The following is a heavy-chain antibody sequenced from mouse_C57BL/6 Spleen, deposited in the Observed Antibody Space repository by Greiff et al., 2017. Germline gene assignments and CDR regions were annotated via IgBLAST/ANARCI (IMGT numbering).Heavy chain of an antibody. D-gene: IGHD4-1*01. CDR2: INPNSGST. Sequence: QVQLKQPGAELVKPGASVKLSCTASGYTFTGYWMHWVKQRPGQGLEWIGMINPNSGSTNYNAKFKSKATLTVDTSSSTAYMQLSSLTSEDAAVYCFASGNWDVYDWGQGTTLTVSS. V-gene: IGHV1-64*01. CDR3: ASGNWDVYD. CDR1: GYTFTGYW. J-gene: IGHJ2*01.